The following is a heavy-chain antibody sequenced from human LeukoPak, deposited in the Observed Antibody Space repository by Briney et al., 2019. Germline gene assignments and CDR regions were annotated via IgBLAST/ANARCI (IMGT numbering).Heavy chain of an antibody. V-gene: IGHV4-4*07. D-gene: IGHD2-21*01. J-gene: IGHJ5*02. CDR2: ISTTGST. Sequence: SETLSLTCSVSGVAISDYFWSWIRQPAGRDLEWIGRISTTGSTYFNPSLQSRVRMSVDSSKTHFSLRLSSVTAADTAVYYCASGIESYGWFDPWGQGTLVTVSS. CDR3: ASGIESYGWFDP. CDR1: GVAISDYF.